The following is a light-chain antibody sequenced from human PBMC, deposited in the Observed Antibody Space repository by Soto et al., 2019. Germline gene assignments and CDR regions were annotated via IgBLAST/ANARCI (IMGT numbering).Light chain of an antibody. J-gene: IGKJ5*01. V-gene: IGKV3-11*01. Sequence: VLTHSPGTLSLSQSERATLSWRASQTVRSNYLAWYQQKPGQAPRLLIYDASNRATGIPARFSGSGSGTDFTLTISSLEPEDFAVYYCQPRSNWPPIPFGQGTRPAIK. CDR3: QPRSNWPPIP. CDR2: DAS. CDR1: QTVRSNY.